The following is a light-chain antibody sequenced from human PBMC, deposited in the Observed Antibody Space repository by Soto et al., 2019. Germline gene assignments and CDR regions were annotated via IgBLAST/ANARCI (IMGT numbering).Light chain of an antibody. CDR1: QSVSNNY. Sequence: SVLAQSPGTLSLSPGERATLSCRASQSVSNNYLAWYQQKPGQAPRLLIYGASNRATGIPDRFSGSGSGTDFTLTISSLEPEDFAVYYCQQRSNWPWTFGQGTKVDIK. CDR3: QQRSNWPWT. CDR2: GAS. J-gene: IGKJ1*01. V-gene: IGKV3D-20*02.